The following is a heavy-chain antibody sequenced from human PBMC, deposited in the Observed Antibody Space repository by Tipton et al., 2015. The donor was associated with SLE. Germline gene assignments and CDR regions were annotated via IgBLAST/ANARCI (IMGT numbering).Heavy chain of an antibody. J-gene: IGHJ3*01. Sequence: TLSLTCTVSGVSISSNDYQWGWIRQPPGRGLEWIGSFHHKGSSYYSPSLGSRVTISGDTSRNQFSLTLSSVTAADTAVYYCARDTDRGSSAYAGAFDFWGQGTVVTVSS. CDR1: GVSISSNDYQ. CDR3: ARDTDRGSSAYAGAFDF. V-gene: IGHV4-39*07. D-gene: IGHD3-22*01. CDR2: FHHKGSS.